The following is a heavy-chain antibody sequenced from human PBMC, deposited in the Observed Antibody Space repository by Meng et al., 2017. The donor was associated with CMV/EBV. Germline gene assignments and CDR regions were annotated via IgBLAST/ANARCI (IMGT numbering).Heavy chain of an antibody. J-gene: IGHJ5*02. Sequence: KVSCKACGGTVSSYTISWVRQAPGQGLEWTGRIIPILGIANYAQKFQGRVTITADKSTSTAYMELSSLRSEDTAVYYCARDRNWFDPWGQGTLVTVSS. CDR3: ARDRNWFDP. CDR1: GGTVSSYT. V-gene: IGHV1-69*04. CDR2: IIPILGIA.